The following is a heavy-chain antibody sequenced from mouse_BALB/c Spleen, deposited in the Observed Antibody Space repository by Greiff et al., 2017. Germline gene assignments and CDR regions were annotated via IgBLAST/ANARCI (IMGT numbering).Heavy chain of an antibody. CDR3: ARLGRDFDY. V-gene: IGHV3-2*02. CDR2: ISYSGST. J-gene: IGHJ2*01. CDR1: GYSITSDYA. Sequence: EVQLVESGPGLVKPSQSLSLTCTVTGYSITSDYAWNWIRQFPGNKLEWMGYISYSGSTSYNPSLKSRISITRDTSKNQFFLQLNSVTTEDTATYYCARLGRDFDYWGQGTTLTVSS. D-gene: IGHD4-1*01.